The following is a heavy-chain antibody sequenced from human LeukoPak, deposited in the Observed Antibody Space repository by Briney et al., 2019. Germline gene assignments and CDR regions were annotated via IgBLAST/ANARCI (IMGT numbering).Heavy chain of an antibody. CDR1: GDSVSSNSAA. CDR2: TYYRSKWYN. D-gene: IGHD5-12*01. V-gene: IGHV6-1*01. J-gene: IGHJ4*02. Sequence: SQTLSLTCAISGDSVSSNSAAWNWIRQSPSRGLEWLGKTYYRSKWYNDYAPAVKSRITINPDTSKNQFSLHLNSVTPEDTAVYYCARDLGGYHLKGSFDHWGQGTLVTVSS. CDR3: ARDLGGYHLKGSFDH.